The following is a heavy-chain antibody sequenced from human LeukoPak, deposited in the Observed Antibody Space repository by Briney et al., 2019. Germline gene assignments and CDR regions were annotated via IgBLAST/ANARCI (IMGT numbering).Heavy chain of an antibody. CDR3: AVDMRGRRRVFDI. V-gene: IGHV1-69*02. J-gene: IGHJ3*02. CDR2: IIPILGIA. D-gene: IGHD3-9*01. CDR1: GGTFSSYT. Sequence: GASVKVSCKASGGTFSSYTISWVRQAPGQGLEWMGRIIPILGIANYAQKFQGRVTITADKSTSTAYMELSSLRSEDTAVYYCAVDMRGRRRVFDIWGQGTMVTVSS.